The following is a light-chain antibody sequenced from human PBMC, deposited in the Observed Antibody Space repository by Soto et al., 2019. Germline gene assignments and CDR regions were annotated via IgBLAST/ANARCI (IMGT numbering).Light chain of an antibody. CDR2: DAS. CDR3: QQHNSFSGT. Sequence: DIQMTQSPSTLSASVGDRVMITCRASQSISTWLAWYQQKPGKAPKLLIFDASSLQSGVPSRFSGSGSGIEFTLTISSLQSDDFATYYCQQHNSFSGTFGQGTKLEIK. V-gene: IGKV1-5*01. J-gene: IGKJ2*02. CDR1: QSISTW.